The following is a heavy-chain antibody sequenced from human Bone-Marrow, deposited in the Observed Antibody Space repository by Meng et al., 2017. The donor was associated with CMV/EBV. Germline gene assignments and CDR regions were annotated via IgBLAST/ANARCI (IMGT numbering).Heavy chain of an antibody. CDR2: IYYSGST. CDR1: DGSISSGGYY. D-gene: IGHD5-24*01. Sequence: SETLSLTCTVSDGSISSGGYYWSWIRQHPGKGLEWIGYIYYSGSTDYSPSLKSRVTISVDTSRNQISLKLNSVTAADTAVYYCARVGAGWLQFFDYWGQGTRVTGSS. V-gene: IGHV4-31*03. CDR3: ARVGAGWLQFFDY. J-gene: IGHJ4*02.